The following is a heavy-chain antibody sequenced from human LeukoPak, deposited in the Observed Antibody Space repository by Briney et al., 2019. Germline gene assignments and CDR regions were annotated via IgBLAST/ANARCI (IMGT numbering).Heavy chain of an antibody. CDR1: GYTFTSYG. D-gene: IGHD2-15*01. CDR3: ARYCVGGSCYSRELDY. CDR2: ISSYNDNT. J-gene: IGHJ4*02. Sequence: ASVKVSXKASGYTFTSYGISWVRQAPGQGLEWMGWISSYNDNTNYAQILQGRVTMTTDTSTSTAYMELRSLRPDDTAVYYCARYCVGGSCYSRELDYWGQGTLVTVSS. V-gene: IGHV1-18*01.